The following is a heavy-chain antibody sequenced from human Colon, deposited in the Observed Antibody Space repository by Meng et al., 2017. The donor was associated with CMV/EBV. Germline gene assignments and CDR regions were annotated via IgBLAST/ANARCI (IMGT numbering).Heavy chain of an antibody. Sequence: GESLKISCSASGFSFSSYEMNWVRQAPGKGLEWVAYISSSGATTHYADSVKGRFTISKDDAKNSLYLQMNSLRGEDTAVYYCVRDFCGSSYVTYFYYGMDVWGQGTTVTVSS. CDR1: GFSFSSYE. D-gene: IGHD2-21*01. CDR3: VRDFCGSSYVTYFYYGMDV. V-gene: IGHV3-48*03. J-gene: IGHJ6*02. CDR2: ISSSGATT.